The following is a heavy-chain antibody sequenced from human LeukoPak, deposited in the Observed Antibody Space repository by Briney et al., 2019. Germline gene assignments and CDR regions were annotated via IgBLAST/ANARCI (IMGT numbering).Heavy chain of an antibody. CDR3: ARGLRGYSDY. CDR1: GGSISSGGYS. D-gene: IGHD5-18*01. V-gene: IGHV4-30-2*01. J-gene: IGHJ4*02. Sequence: SETLSLTCAVSGGSISSGGYSWSWIRQPPGKGLEWIGYIYHSGSTYYNPSLKSRVTISVDRSKNQFSLKLRSVTAADTAVYYCARGLRGYSDYWGQGTLVTVSS. CDR2: IYHSGST.